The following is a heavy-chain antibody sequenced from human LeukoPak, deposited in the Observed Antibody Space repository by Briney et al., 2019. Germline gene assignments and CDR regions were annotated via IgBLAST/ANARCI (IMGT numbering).Heavy chain of an antibody. Sequence: KPGGSLRLSCAASGFTFSNYNMNWVRQAPGKGLDWVSSISSSSSYIHYADSVKGRFTISRDNSKNTLYLQMNSLRAEDTAVYYCARGSGYDPTNWFDPWGQGTLVTVSS. D-gene: IGHD5-12*01. V-gene: IGHV3-21*01. CDR2: ISSSSSYI. CDR3: ARGSGYDPTNWFDP. J-gene: IGHJ5*02. CDR1: GFTFSNYN.